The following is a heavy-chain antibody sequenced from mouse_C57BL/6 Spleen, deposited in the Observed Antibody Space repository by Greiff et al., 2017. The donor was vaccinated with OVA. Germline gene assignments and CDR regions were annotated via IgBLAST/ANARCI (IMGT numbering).Heavy chain of an antibody. Sequence: QVQLKQSGAELMKPGASVKLSCKATGYTFTGYWIEWVKQRPGHGLEWIGEILPGSGSTNYNEKFKGKATFTADTSSNTAYMQLSSLTTEDSAIYYCARGPFYYGSSPYYAMDYWGQGTSVTVSS. D-gene: IGHD1-1*01. CDR1: GYTFTGYW. CDR3: ARGPFYYGSSPYYAMDY. CDR2: ILPGSGST. V-gene: IGHV1-9*01. J-gene: IGHJ4*01.